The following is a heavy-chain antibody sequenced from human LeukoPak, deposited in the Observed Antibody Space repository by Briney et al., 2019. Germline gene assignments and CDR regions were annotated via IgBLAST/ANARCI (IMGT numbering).Heavy chain of an antibody. CDR2: IYYSGNT. CDR3: ARGGPNYDILTGSYGDAFDI. V-gene: IGHV4-30-4*08. J-gene: IGHJ3*02. D-gene: IGHD3-9*01. Sequence: SETLSLTCTVSGGSISSYYWSWLRQPPGKGLEWIGYIYYSGNTYYNPSLQSRVTISVDASKKQFSLRLSSVTAADTAVYYCARGGPNYDILTGSYGDAFDIWGQGTMVTVSS. CDR1: GGSISSYY.